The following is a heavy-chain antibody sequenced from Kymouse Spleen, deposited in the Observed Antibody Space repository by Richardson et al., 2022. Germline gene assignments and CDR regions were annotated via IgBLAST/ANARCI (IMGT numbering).Heavy chain of an antibody. D-gene: IGHD1-7*01. CDR3: TTTYNWNYGHFDY. CDR2: IKSKTDGGTT. Sequence: EVQLVESGGGLVKPGGSLRLSCAASGFTFSNAWMSWVRQAPGKGLEWVGRIKSKTDGGTTDYAAPVKGRFTISRDDSKNTLYLQMNSLKTEDTAVYYCTTTYNWNYGHFDYWGQGTLVTVSS. V-gene: IGHV3-15*01. CDR1: GFTFSNAW. J-gene: IGHJ4*02.